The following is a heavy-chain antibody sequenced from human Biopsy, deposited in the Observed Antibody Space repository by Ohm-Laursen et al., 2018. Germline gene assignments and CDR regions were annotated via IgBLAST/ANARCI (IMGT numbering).Heavy chain of an antibody. CDR2: ISAYNGNT. J-gene: IGHJ4*02. CDR3: ATGYYYDSSGSYPSFDH. D-gene: IGHD3-22*01. Sequence: SVKVSCKASGYTFSTYGISWVRQAPGQGLEWMGCISAYNGNTKYAQKLQGRVTMTTDTSTSTAYMDLRSLRSDDTAVYYCATGYYYDSSGSYPSFDHWGPGTLVTVSS. V-gene: IGHV1-18*01. CDR1: GYTFSTYG.